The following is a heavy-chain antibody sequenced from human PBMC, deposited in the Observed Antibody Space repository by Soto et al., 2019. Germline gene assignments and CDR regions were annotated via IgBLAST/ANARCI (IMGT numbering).Heavy chain of an antibody. D-gene: IGHD3-3*01. J-gene: IGHJ4*02. CDR1: GFTFSSYW. CDR3: ARVRKYYDFWSGYSSWFDY. V-gene: IGHV3-7*01. Sequence: EVQLVESGGGLVQPGGSLRLSCAASGFTFSSYWMSWVRQAPGKGLEWVANIKQDGSEKYYVDSVKGRFTISRDNAKNSLYLQMNSLRAADTAMYYCARVRKYYDFWSGYSSWFDYWGQGTLVTVSS. CDR2: IKQDGSEK.